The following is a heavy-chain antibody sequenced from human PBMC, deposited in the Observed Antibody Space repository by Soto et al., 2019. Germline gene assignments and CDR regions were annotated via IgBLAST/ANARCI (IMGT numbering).Heavy chain of an antibody. Sequence: PGGSLRLSCVASGFSFSDSWMDWVRQAPGKGPEWVANINPGGSEKNYVDSVKGRSTISRDNAKNSLFLQMSNLRAEDTAVYYCASLGRHGWGQGTTVTVSS. CDR2: INPGGSEK. J-gene: IGHJ6*02. D-gene: IGHD3-16*01. V-gene: IGHV3-7*01. CDR3: ASLGRHG. CDR1: GFSFSDSW.